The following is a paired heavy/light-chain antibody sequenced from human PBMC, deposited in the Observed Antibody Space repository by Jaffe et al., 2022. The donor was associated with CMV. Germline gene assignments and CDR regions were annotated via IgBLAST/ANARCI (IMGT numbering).Light chain of an antibody. CDR3: QQYNASPWT. CDR2: DTS. J-gene: IGKJ1*01. CDR1: PSVTNRF. Sequence: EIVLTQSPGTLSLSPGERATLSCRASPSVTNRFFAWFQQTPGQAPRLLIYDTSRRATGIPDRFSGSGSGTDFTLTISRLEPEDFAVYYCQQYNASPWTFGQGTRVEIK. V-gene: IGKV3-20*01.
Heavy chain of an antibody. CDR2: VYYRGNT. CDR1: GDSISSNY. CDR3: ARATYYDYVWTVGYYMDV. D-gene: IGHD3-16*01. Sequence: QVQLQESGPGLVKPSETLSLTCTVSGDSISSNYWSWIRQPPGKGLEWIGYVYYRGNTKYNPSLESRVTMSVDMSKNQFSLDLSSVTAADTAVYYCARATYYDYVWTVGYYMDVWGKGTTVTVSS. J-gene: IGHJ6*03. V-gene: IGHV4-59*01.